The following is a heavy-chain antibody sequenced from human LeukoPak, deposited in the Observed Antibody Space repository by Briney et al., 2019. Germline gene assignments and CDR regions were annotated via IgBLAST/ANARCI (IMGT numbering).Heavy chain of an antibody. CDR2: IRYDGSNK. CDR1: GFTFSSYS. V-gene: IGHV3-30*02. J-gene: IGHJ4*02. D-gene: IGHD3-9*01. Sequence: PGGSLRLSCAASGFTFSSYSMNWVRQAQGKGLEWVTFIRYDGSNKYYADSVKGRFTISRDNSKNTLYLQMNSLRAEDTAVYYCAKPNYDILTGYLDYWGQGTLVTVSS. CDR3: AKPNYDILTGYLDY.